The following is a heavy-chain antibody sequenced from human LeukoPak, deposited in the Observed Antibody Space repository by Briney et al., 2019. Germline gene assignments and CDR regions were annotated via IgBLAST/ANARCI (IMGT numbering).Heavy chain of an antibody. Sequence: KPSETLSLTCTVSGGSISSYYWSWIRQPPGKGLEWIGYIYYSGSTNYNPSLKSRVTISVDTSKNQFSLNLTSVTAADTAVYYCSRENGAFSPFGYWGQGTLVTVLS. CDR2: IYYSGST. CDR1: GGSISSYY. CDR3: SRENGAFSPFGY. J-gene: IGHJ4*02. D-gene: IGHD2-8*01. V-gene: IGHV4-59*12.